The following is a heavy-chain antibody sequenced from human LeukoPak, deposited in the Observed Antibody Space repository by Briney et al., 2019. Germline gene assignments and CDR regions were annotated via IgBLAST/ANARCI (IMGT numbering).Heavy chain of an antibody. J-gene: IGHJ6*02. CDR2: IYYSGST. V-gene: IGHV4-59*01. D-gene: IGHD6-13*01. CDR1: GGSISSYY. Sequence: SETLSLTCTVSGGSISSYYWSWIRQPPGKGLEWIGYIYYSGSTNYNPSLKSRVTISVDTSKNQFSLKLSSVTAADTAVYYCARDRESGIAAAGDYYYYGMDVWGQGTTVTVS. CDR3: ARDRESGIAAAGDYYYYGMDV.